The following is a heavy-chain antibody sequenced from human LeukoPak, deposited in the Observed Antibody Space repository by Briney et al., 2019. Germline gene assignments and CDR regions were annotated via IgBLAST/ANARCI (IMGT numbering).Heavy chain of an antibody. J-gene: IGHJ4*02. CDR1: GGSIGTYY. CDR3: ARRVATNPKCCFDY. V-gene: IGHV4-59*08. D-gene: IGHD5-24*01. CDR2: IYYTGNT. Sequence: PSETLSLTCTVSGGSIGTYYWTWIRQPPGKGLGWIGYIYYTGNTNYNPSLKSRVSISLDTSKNQFSLKLSSVAAADTAVYFCARRVATNPKCCFDYWGQGALVTVSA.